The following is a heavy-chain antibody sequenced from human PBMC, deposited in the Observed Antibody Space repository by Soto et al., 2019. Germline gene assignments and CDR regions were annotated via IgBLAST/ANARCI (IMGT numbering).Heavy chain of an antibody. CDR1: GFTFDDYA. V-gene: IGHV3-9*01. CDR2: ISWNSGSI. D-gene: IGHD6-13*01. J-gene: IGHJ4*02. CDR3: AKGSGLEAAAGEAFDY. Sequence: GGSLRLSCAASGFTFDDYAMHWVRQAPGKGLEWVSGISWNSGSIGYADSVKGRFTISRDNAKNSLYLQMNSLRAEDTALYYCAKGSGLEAAAGEAFDYWGQGTLVTVSS.